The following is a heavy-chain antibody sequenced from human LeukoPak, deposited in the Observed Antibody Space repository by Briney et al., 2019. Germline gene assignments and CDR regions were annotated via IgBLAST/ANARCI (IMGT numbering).Heavy chain of an antibody. CDR2: IYSSGTT. Sequence: SETLSLTCTVSGGSISTYYWSWIRQPPGEGLEWVGYIYSSGTTIYNPSLKSRVTMSEDTSKNQPSLRLSSVTAAGTAVYYCARWFCISNTCYHMDVWGKGTTVTVSS. CDR1: GGSISTYY. V-gene: IGHV4-59*01. D-gene: IGHD2-2*01. CDR3: ARWFCISNTCYHMDV. J-gene: IGHJ6*03.